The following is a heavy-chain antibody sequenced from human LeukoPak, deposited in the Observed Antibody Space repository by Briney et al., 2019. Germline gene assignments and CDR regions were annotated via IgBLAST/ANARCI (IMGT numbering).Heavy chain of an antibody. Sequence: GGPLRLSLAASGFSFGSYGWHGVGQAPGKGLEWVAFIRYDGSNKYYADSVKGRFTISRDNSKNTLYLQMNSLRAEDTAVYYCAKGYSNYFDYWGQGALVTVSS. CDR1: GFSFGSYG. CDR3: AKGYSNYFDY. V-gene: IGHV3-30*02. J-gene: IGHJ4*02. CDR2: IRYDGSNK. D-gene: IGHD4-11*01.